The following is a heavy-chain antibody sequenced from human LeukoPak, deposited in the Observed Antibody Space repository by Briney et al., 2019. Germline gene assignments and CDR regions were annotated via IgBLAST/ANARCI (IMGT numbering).Heavy chain of an antibody. CDR1: GFTFSNYA. J-gene: IGHJ4*02. D-gene: IGHD1-1*01. V-gene: IGHV3-21*01. Sequence: PGGSLRLSCAASGFTFSNYAMSWARQAPGKGLEWVSTISGSNSYIFYADSVKGRFTVSRDNAKDSLYLQMNSLRAEDTAVYYCARALTTLTYEGYWGQGTLVTVSS. CDR2: ISGSNSYI. CDR3: ARALTTLTYEGY.